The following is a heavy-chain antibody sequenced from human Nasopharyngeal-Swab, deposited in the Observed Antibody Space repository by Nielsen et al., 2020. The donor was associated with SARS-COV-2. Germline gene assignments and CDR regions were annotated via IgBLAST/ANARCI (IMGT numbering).Heavy chain of an antibody. D-gene: IGHD4-17*01. Sequence: GGSLRLSCAASGFIFDDYAMNWVRQAPGKGLEWVSGITWNGGSIGYAESVKGRFTISRDSAKNSLYLQMNSLRAEDTVLYYCARDKSSTVTTFDYWGQGTLVTVSS. CDR2: ITWNGGSI. CDR1: GFIFDDYA. V-gene: IGHV3-20*04. CDR3: ARDKSSTVTTFDY. J-gene: IGHJ4*02.